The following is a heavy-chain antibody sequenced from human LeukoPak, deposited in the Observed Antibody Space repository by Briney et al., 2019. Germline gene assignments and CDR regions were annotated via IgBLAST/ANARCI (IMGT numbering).Heavy chain of an antibody. CDR3: ARDQNSGYGFDY. CDR1: GFTFSSYA. D-gene: IGHD5-12*01. V-gene: IGHV3-30-3*01. Sequence: PGRSLRLSCAASGFTFSSYAMHWVRQAPGKGLEWVAVISYDGSNKYYADSVKGRFTISRDNSKNTLYLQMNSLRAEDTAVYYCARDQNSGYGFDYWGQGTLVTVS. J-gene: IGHJ4*02. CDR2: ISYDGSNK.